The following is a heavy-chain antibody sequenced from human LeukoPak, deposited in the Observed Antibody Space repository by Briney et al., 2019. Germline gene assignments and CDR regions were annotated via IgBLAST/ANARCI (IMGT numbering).Heavy chain of an antibody. J-gene: IGHJ4*01. Sequence: GGSLRLSCAASGFTFSSYWMSWVRQAPGKGLEWVANIKQDGSEKYYVDSVKGRFTISRDNAKNSLYLQMNSLRAEDTAVYYCARGRAAAAGTPFFDYWGRGTLVTVSS. CDR3: ARGRAAAAGTPFFDY. V-gene: IGHV3-7*01. CDR1: GFTFSSYW. D-gene: IGHD6-13*01. CDR2: IKQDGSEK.